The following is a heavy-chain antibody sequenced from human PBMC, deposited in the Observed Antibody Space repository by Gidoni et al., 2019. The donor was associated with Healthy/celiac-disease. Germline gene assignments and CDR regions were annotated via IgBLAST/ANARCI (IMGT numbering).Heavy chain of an antibody. CDR1: GGSFSGYY. CDR2: INHSGST. D-gene: IGHD2-21*01. Sequence: QVQLQQWGAGLLKPSETLSLTCAVYGGSFSGYYWSWIRQPPVKGLEWSGEINHSGSTNYNPSLKSRVTISVDTSKNQFSLKLSAVTAADTAVYYCARGEYRVVNYYYYYYMDVWGKGTTVTVSS. V-gene: IGHV4-34*01. J-gene: IGHJ6*03. CDR3: ARGEYRVVNYYYYYYMDV.